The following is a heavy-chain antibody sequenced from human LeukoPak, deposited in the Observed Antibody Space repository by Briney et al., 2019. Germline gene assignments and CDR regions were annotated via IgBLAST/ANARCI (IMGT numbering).Heavy chain of an antibody. V-gene: IGHV4-4*07. CDR2: IYTSGST. D-gene: IGHD6-13*01. Sequence: SETLSLTCTVSGGSISSYYWSWIRQPAGKGLEWIGRIYTSGSTNYNPPLKSRVTMSVDTSKNQFSLKLSSVTAADTAVYYCARGASAAGWNYYYMDVWGKGTTVTISS. J-gene: IGHJ6*03. CDR3: ARGASAAGWNYYYMDV. CDR1: GGSISSYY.